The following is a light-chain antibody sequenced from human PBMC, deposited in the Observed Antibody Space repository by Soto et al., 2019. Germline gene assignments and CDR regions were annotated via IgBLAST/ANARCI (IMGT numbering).Light chain of an antibody. Sequence: ERVMTQSPATLSVSPGERATLSCRASQSVSTNLAWYQQKPGEAPRLLIYGASSRATGIPDRFSGSGSGTDFTLTISRLEPEDFAVFYCHQCDSSPWTFGQGTKVDIK. V-gene: IGKV3-20*01. CDR1: QSVSTN. CDR2: GAS. J-gene: IGKJ1*01. CDR3: HQCDSSPWT.